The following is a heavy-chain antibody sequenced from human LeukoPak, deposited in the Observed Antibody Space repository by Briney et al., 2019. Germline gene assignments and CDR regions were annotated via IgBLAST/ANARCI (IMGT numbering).Heavy chain of an antibody. CDR1: GSSISSYY. J-gene: IGHJ3*02. D-gene: IGHD3-10*01. V-gene: IGHV4-59*01. CDR3: ARDPMAYAFDI. CDR2: IYYSGST. Sequence: SETLSLTCTVSGSSISSYYWSWIRQPPGKELEWIGYIYYSGSTNYNPSLKSRVTISVDTSKNQFSLKLSSVTAADTAVYYCARDPMAYAFDIWGQGTMVTVSS.